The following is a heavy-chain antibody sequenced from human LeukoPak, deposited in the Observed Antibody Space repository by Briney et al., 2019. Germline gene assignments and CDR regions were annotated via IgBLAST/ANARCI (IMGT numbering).Heavy chain of an antibody. CDR2: INPSGGST. D-gene: IGHD2-21*02. V-gene: IGHV1-46*01. J-gene: IGHJ4*02. CDR1: GYTFTSYY. Sequence: ASVTVSCTASGYTFTSYYMHWVRQAPGQGLEWMGIINPSGGSTSYAQKFQGRVTMTRDTSTSTVYMELSSLRSEDTAVYYCARDRFAYCGGDCYSFDYWGQGTLVTVSS. CDR3: ARDRFAYCGGDCYSFDY.